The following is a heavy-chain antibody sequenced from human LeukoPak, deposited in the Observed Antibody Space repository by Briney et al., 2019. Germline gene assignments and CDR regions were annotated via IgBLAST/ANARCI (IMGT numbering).Heavy chain of an antibody. CDR1: GASIINTNYL. CDR2: IHYVGDI. Sequence: SEALSLTCSVSGASIINTNYLWGWVRQPPGKGLEWIGSIHYVGDIYDNPSLQGRVTMSRDTSKNQVSLKLSSVTAADTAVYYCTRVTSLSYLGWFDHWGQGILVTVSS. D-gene: IGHD3-16*02. V-gene: IGHV4-39*01. CDR3: TRVTSLSYLGWFDH. J-gene: IGHJ5*02.